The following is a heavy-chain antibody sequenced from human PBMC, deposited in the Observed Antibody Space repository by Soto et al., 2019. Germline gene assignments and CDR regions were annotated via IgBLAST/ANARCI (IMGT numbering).Heavy chain of an antibody. V-gene: IGHV4-34*01. Sequence: ASETLSLTCAVYGGSFSGYYWSWIRQPPGKGLEWIGEINHSGSTNYNPSLKSRVTISVDTSKNQFSLKLSSVTAADTAVYYCARHRVTVFGVVSRSHYYYYGMDVWGQGTTVTVSS. CDR2: INHSGST. CDR3: ARHRVTVFGVVSRSHYYYYGMDV. J-gene: IGHJ6*02. D-gene: IGHD3-3*01. CDR1: GGSFSGYY.